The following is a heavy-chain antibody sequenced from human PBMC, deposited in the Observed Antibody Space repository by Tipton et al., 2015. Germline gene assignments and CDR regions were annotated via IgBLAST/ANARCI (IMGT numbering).Heavy chain of an antibody. D-gene: IGHD6-25*01. Sequence: SLRLSCAASGFTFTDYWMHWVRQGPGKGLVWVSRINSDGSGTLYADSVKGRFTISRDNAKNTLHLQMNSLRAEDTAVYYCARLGGLAADYWGQGTLVTVSS. CDR2: INSDGSGT. J-gene: IGHJ4*02. V-gene: IGHV3-74*01. CDR3: ARLGGLAADY. CDR1: GFTFTDYW.